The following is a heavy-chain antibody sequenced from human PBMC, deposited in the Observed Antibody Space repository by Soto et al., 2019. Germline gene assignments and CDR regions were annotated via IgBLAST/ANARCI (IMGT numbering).Heavy chain of an antibody. J-gene: IGHJ4*02. CDR1: GGSISSSNW. CDR3: ARAVLTMIVVVIVGEFDY. CDR2: IYHSGST. D-gene: IGHD3-22*01. Sequence: QVQLQESGPGLVKPSGTLSLTCAVSGGSISSSNWGRWVRQPPGKGLEWIGEIYHSGSTNYNPSLKSRVTISVDKSKNQFSLKLSSVTAADTAVYYCARAVLTMIVVVIVGEFDYWGQGTLVTVSS. V-gene: IGHV4-4*02.